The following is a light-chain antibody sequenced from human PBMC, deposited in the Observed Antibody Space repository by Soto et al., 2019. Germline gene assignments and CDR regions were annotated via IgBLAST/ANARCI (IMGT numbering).Light chain of an antibody. Sequence: DIQMTQSPSSLSASVGDRVTITCRASQSISSYLNWYQQKPGKAPKLLIYAAYSLQSGVPSRFSGSGSGTDFTLTISSLQPEDFATYYCQQSYSTLFTFGPGTTVDIK. CDR1: QSISSY. V-gene: IGKV1-39*01. J-gene: IGKJ3*01. CDR2: AAY. CDR3: QQSYSTLFT.